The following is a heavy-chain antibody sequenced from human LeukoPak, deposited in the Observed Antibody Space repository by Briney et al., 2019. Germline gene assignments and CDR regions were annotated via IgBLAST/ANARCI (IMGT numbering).Heavy chain of an antibody. CDR2: IWYDGSNK. CDR1: GFTFSSYG. CDR3: AKGGQSWLPYFDY. D-gene: IGHD5-24*01. J-gene: IGHJ4*02. Sequence: GRSLRLSCAASGFTFSSYGTHWVRQAPGKGLEWVAVIWYDGSNKYYADSVKGRFTISRDNSKNTLYLQMNSLRAEDTAVYYCAKGGQSWLPYFDYWGQGTLVTVSS. V-gene: IGHV3-33*06.